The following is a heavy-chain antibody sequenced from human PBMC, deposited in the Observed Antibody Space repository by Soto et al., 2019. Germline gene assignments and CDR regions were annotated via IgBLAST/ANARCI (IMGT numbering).Heavy chain of an antibody. CDR2: IYSGGST. D-gene: IGHD5-18*01. V-gene: IGHV3-53*01. J-gene: IGHJ4*02. CDR1: GFPVSSNY. CDR3: ARALGYSYGSLYFDY. Sequence: LRLSFAACGFPVSSNYMSWVRQAPGKGLEWVSVIYSGGSTYYADSLKGRFTISRDNSKNTLYLQMNSLRAEDTAVYYCARALGYSYGSLYFDYWGQGTLVTVSS.